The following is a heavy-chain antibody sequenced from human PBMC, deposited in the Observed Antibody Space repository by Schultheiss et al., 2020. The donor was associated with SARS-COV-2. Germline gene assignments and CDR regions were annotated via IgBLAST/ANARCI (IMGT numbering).Heavy chain of an antibody. CDR2: ISSSGSTI. CDR3: ARALPEYYFDY. CDR1: GFTFSDYY. J-gene: IGHJ4*02. D-gene: IGHD1-14*01. V-gene: IGHV3-11*01. Sequence: GGSLRLSCAASGFTFSDYYMSWIRQAPGKGLEWVSYISSSGSTIYYADSVKGRFTISRDNSKNTLYLQMNSLRAEDTAVYYCARALPEYYFDYWGQGTLVTVSS.